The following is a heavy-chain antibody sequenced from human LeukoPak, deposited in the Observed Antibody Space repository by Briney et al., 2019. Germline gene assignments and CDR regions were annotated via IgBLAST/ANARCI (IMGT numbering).Heavy chain of an antibody. CDR3: ARGRGDCSGGSCLHDY. CDR1: GFTFSSYA. CDR2: ISYDGSNK. D-gene: IGHD2-15*01. V-gene: IGHV3-30-3*01. Sequence: GGSLRLSCAASGFTFSSYAMHWVRQAPGKGLEWVAVISYDGSNKYYADSVKGRFTISRDNSKNTLYLQMNSLRAEDTAVYYCARGRGDCSGGSCLHDYWGQRTLVTVSS. J-gene: IGHJ4*02.